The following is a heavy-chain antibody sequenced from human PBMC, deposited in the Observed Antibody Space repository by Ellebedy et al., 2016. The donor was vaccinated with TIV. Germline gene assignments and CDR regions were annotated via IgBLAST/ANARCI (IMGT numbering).Heavy chain of an antibody. CDR3: ARGDSNSRAFDI. D-gene: IGHD4-23*01. J-gene: IGHJ3*02. V-gene: IGHV1-2*02. CDR2: INPNSGGT. CDR1: GYTFTGYY. Sequence: AASVKVSCKASGYTFTGYYMHWVRQAPGQGLEWMGWINPNSGGTNYAQKFQGRATMTRDTSISTAYMELSRLRSDDTVVYYCARGDSNSRAFDIWGQGTMVTVSS.